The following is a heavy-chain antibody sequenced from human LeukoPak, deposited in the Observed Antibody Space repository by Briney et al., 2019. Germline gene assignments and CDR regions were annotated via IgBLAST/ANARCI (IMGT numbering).Heavy chain of an antibody. Sequence: GGSLRLSCAACGFTFSSYWMHWVRQAPGKGLVWVSRISSDGSSTNYADSVKGRFTISRDNAKNTLYLQMNNLRAEDTAVYYCARSEGHYDSSGYYWGQGTLVTVSS. CDR1: GFTFSSYW. V-gene: IGHV3-74*01. CDR3: ARSEGHYDSSGYY. CDR2: ISSDGSST. J-gene: IGHJ4*02. D-gene: IGHD3-22*01.